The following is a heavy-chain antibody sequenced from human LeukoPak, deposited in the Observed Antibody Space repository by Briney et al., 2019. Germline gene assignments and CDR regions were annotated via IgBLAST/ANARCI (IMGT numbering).Heavy chain of an antibody. CDR2: INHSGST. CDR3: ARDLTTVSTYYMDV. D-gene: IGHD4-11*01. J-gene: IGHJ6*03. V-gene: IGHV4-34*01. CDR1: GGSFSGYY. Sequence: KTSETLSLTCAVYGGSFSGYYWSWIRQPPGKGLEWIGEINHSGSTNYNPSLKSRVTISVDTSKNQFSLKLSSVTAADTAVYYCARDLTTVSTYYMDVWGKGTTVTVSS.